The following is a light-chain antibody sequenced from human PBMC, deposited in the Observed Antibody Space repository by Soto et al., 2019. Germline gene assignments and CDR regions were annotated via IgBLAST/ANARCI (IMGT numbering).Light chain of an antibody. J-gene: IGKJ1*01. CDR3: HQRQSWPRT. Sequence: ILLTQSPATLYSFPGDRVTLSCRASQYINTRLAWYQHRPGQAPRLLIYQTSIRAAGIPARFSASGSGTDFTLTISDVQPEDFALYYCHQRQSWPRTFGQGTKVDIK. CDR2: QTS. CDR1: QYINTR. V-gene: IGKV3-11*01.